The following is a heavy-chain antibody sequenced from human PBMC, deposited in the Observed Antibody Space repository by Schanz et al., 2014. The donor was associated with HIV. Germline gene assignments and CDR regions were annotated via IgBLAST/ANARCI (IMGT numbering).Heavy chain of an antibody. CDR3: ARGRQDYDFWSGAHYYYAMDV. CDR1: GYTFVSYD. D-gene: IGHD3-3*01. Sequence: QVQLVQSGAEVKKPGASVRVSCKASGYTFVSYDINWIRQAPGQGPEWMGGIIPIFGTPNYAQKFQGRVTITADESTSAAYLELSSLRSEDTAVYYCARGRQDYDFWSGAHYYYAMDVWGQGTTVTVSS. J-gene: IGHJ6*02. V-gene: IGHV1-69*01. CDR2: IIPIFGTP.